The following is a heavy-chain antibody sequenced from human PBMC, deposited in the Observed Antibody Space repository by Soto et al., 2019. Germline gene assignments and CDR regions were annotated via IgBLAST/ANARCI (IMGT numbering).Heavy chain of an antibody. CDR2: IKSKTDGGTT. V-gene: IGHV3-15*07. D-gene: IGHD3-22*01. CDR3: TTDSYSTMIVVRFDY. Sequence: PRGCMQLFPAACGLILCHTSIDLLLQHPENELEWVGRIKSKTDGGTTDFAAAVKGRFAISRDDSKDMVYLQMNSLKTEDTGIYYCTTDSYSTMIVVRFDYWGHGTLVTVSS. J-gene: IGHJ4*01. CDR1: GLILCHTS.